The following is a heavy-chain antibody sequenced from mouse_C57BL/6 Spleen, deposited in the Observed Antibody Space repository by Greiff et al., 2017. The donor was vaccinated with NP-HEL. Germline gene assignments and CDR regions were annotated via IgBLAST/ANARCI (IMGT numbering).Heavy chain of an antibody. CDR1: GYTFTEYT. V-gene: IGHV1-62-2*01. CDR2: FYPGSGSI. CDR3: ARGWSKGGYYYAMDY. Sequence: VQLVESGAELVKPGASVKLSCKASGYTFTEYTIHWVKQRSGQGLEWIGWFYPGSGSIKYNEKFKDKATLTADKSSSTVYMELSRLTSEDSAVYFCARGWSKGGYYYAMDYWGQGTSVTVSS. D-gene: IGHD1-3*01. J-gene: IGHJ4*01.